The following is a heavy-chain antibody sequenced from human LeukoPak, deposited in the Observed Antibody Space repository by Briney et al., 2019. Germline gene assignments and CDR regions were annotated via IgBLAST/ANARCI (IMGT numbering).Heavy chain of an antibody. V-gene: IGHV4-59*01. CDR3: ARDRSLGIIDY. D-gene: IGHD3-16*01. CDR2: IYYIGST. Sequence: PSETLSLTCTVSGGSISSYYWSWIRQPPGKGLEWIGYIYYIGSTNYNPSLKSRVTISVDTSKNHFSLKLSSVTAADTAVYYCARDRSLGIIDYWGQGTLVTVSS. J-gene: IGHJ4*02. CDR1: GGSISSYY.